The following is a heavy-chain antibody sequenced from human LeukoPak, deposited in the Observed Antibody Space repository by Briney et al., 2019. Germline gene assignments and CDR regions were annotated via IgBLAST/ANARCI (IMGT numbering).Heavy chain of an antibody. CDR3: XRGYYGSGSYEGTWFDP. CDR1: GGSISSYY. CDR2: IYYSGST. Sequence: PSETLSLTCTVSGGSISSYYWSWIRQPPGKGLEWIGYIYYSGSTNYNPSLKSRVTISVDTSKNQFSLKLSSVTAADTAVYYCXRGYYGSGSYEGTWFDPWGQGTLVTVSS. V-gene: IGHV4-59*01. J-gene: IGHJ5*02. D-gene: IGHD3-10*01.